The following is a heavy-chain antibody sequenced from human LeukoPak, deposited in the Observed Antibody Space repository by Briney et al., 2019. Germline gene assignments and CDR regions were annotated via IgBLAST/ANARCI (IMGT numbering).Heavy chain of an antibody. V-gene: IGHV4-59*08. CDR1: GGSFSGYY. Sequence: SETLSLTCAVYGGSFSGYYWSWIRQPPGKGLEWIGYIYYSGSTNYNPSLKSRVTISVDTSKDQFSLKLSSVTAADTAVYYCARHGGGEIDYWGQGTLVTVSS. CDR3: ARHGGGEIDY. CDR2: IYYSGST. D-gene: IGHD2-21*01. J-gene: IGHJ4*02.